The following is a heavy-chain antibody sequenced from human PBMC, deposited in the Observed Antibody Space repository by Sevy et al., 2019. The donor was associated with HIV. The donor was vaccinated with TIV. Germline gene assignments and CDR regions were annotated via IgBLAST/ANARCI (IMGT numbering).Heavy chain of an antibody. D-gene: IGHD6-13*01. CDR2: TRNKADGYTT. CDR1: GFTFSDHY. V-gene: IGHV3-72*01. Sequence: GGSLRLSCAASGFTFSDHYMEWVRQAPGKGLEWVGRTRNKADGYTTEYAALVKGRFTISRDDSENSLYLQMNSLKTEDTAVYYCSTPAGIAAAGRVFDYWGQGALVTVSS. J-gene: IGHJ4*02. CDR3: STPAGIAAAGRVFDY.